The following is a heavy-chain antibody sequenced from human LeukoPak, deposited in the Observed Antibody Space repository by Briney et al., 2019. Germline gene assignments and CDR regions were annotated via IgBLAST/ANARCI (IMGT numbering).Heavy chain of an antibody. J-gene: IGHJ6*02. CDR2: ISYDGSNK. CDR1: GFTFSSYA. V-gene: IGHV3-30-3*01. Sequence: PGGSLRLSCAASGFTFSSYAMHWVRQAPGKGLEWVAVISYDGSNKYYADSVKGRFTISRDNSKNTLYLQMNSLRAEDTAVYYCARASPTTVTTIYGMDVWGQGTTVTVSS. CDR3: ARASPTTVTTIYGMDV. D-gene: IGHD4-17*01.